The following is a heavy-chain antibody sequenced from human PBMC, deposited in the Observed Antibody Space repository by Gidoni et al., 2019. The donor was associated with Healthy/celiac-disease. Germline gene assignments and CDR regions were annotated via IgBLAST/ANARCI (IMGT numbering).Heavy chain of an antibody. Sequence: QVQLGQSGAEVKKPGASVKVSCKASGDTFTSYYMHWVRQAPGQGLEWMGISNPSGGSTSYAQKFQGRVTMTSDTSTSTVFMELSSLRSEDTAVYYCAILEPDAFDIWGQGTMVTVSS. V-gene: IGHV1-46*01. D-gene: IGHD1-1*01. CDR1: GDTFTSYY. CDR2: SNPSGGST. J-gene: IGHJ3*02. CDR3: AILEPDAFDI.